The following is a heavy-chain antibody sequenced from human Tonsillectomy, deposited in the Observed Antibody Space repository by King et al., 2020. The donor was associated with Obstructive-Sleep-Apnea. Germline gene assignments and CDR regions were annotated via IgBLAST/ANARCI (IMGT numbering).Heavy chain of an antibody. D-gene: IGHD3-10*01. CDR1: GVTFSSYA. Sequence: VQLVESGGGLVQPGGSLRLSCAASGVTFSSYAMSWVRQAPGKGLEWVSAISGSGGSTYYADSVKGRFTISRDNSKNTLYLQMNSLRAEETAVYYCAKAGPPSYGSGRGRFDPWGQGTLVTVSS. CDR3: AKAGPPSYGSGRGRFDP. CDR2: ISGSGGST. J-gene: IGHJ5*02. V-gene: IGHV3-23*04.